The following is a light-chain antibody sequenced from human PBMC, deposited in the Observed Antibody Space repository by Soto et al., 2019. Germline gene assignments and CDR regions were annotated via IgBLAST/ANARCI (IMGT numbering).Light chain of an antibody. CDR1: QSVSSSY. CDR2: GAS. J-gene: IGKJ1*01. V-gene: IGKV3-20*01. CDR3: QQYGISPLT. Sequence: EIVLTQSPGTLSLSPGERATLSCRASQSVSSSYLAWYQQKPGQAPRLLIYGASSRATGIPDRFSGSGSGTEFTLTISRLEPEDFAVYYCQQYGISPLTFGQGTKVEIK.